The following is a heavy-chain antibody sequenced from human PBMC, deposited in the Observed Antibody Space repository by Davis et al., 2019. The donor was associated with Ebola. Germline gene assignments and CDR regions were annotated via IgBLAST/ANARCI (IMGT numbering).Heavy chain of an antibody. CDR2: IRYDGSNK. V-gene: IGHV3-30*02. Sequence: GESLKISCAASGFTFSSYGMHWVRQAPGKGLEWVAFIRYDGSNKYYADSVKGRFTISRDNSKNTLYLQMNSLRAEDTAVYYCAKDRLGLKGRMGYFQHWGQGTLVTVSS. J-gene: IGHJ1*01. D-gene: IGHD2-15*01. CDR3: AKDRLGLKGRMGYFQH. CDR1: GFTFSSYG.